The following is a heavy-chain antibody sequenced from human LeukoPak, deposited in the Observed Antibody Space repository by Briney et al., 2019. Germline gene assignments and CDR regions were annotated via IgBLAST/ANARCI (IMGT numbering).Heavy chain of an antibody. J-gene: IGHJ6*03. V-gene: IGHV3-21*01. Sequence: TGGPLRLSCAASGFTFSSYSMNWVRQAPGKGLEWVSSISSSSSYIYYADSVKGRFTISRDNARNSIYLQMNSLRAEDTAVYYCARDPRADIAVVPPGYYYFYMDVWGRGTTVTVSS. CDR3: ARDPRADIAVVPPGYYYFYMDV. D-gene: IGHD2-2*01. CDR2: ISSSSSYI. CDR1: GFTFSSYS.